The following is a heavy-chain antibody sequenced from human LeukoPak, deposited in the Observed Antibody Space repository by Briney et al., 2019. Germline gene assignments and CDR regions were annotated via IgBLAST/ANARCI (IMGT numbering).Heavy chain of an antibody. CDR1: GFTFSSYS. Sequence: GGSLRLSRAASGFTFSSYSMNWVRQAPGKGLEWVSYISSSSSTIYYADSVKGRFTISRGNAKNSLYLQMNSLRAEDTAVYYCARDMVRGVLPYYYYYGMDVWGQGTTVTVSS. D-gene: IGHD3-10*01. J-gene: IGHJ6*02. CDR2: ISSSSSTI. CDR3: ARDMVRGVLPYYYYYGMDV. V-gene: IGHV3-48*01.